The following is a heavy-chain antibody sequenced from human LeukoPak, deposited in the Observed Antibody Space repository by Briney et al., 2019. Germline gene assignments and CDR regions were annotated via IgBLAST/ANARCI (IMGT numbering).Heavy chain of an antibody. D-gene: IGHD6-19*01. J-gene: IGHJ4*02. CDR1: GGTFSSYA. Sequence: GSSVKVSCKASGGTFSSYAISWVRQAPGQGLEWMGGIIPIFGTANYAQKFQGRVTITTDGSTSTAYMELSSLRSEDTAVYYCARGSRIAVAGNFDYWGQGTLVTVSS. CDR2: IIPIFGTA. CDR3: ARGSRIAVAGNFDY. V-gene: IGHV1-69*05.